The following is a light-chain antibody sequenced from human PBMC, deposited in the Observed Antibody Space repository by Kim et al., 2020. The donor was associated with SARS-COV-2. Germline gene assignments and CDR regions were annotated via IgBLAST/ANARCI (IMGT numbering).Light chain of an antibody. V-gene: IGLV3-25*03. CDR3: QSADSTGTYRV. Sequence: PGQTASISCSGDAMPHQYAYWYQQKPGQAPVLMIYKDSERPSGIPGRFSGSSSGTTGTLIITGVQAEDEADYYCQSADSTGTYRVFGGGTQLTVL. CDR1: AMPHQY. J-gene: IGLJ3*02. CDR2: KDS.